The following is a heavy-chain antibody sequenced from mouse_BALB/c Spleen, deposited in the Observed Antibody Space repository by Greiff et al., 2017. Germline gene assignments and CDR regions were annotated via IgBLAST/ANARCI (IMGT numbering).Heavy chain of an antibody. Sequence: VQLQQSGPGLVKPSQSLSLTCTVTGYSITSDYAWNWIRQFPGNKLEWMGYISYSGSTNYNPSLKSRISITRDTSKNQFFLQLNSVTTEDTATYYCARSNYYGSSYDYYAMDYWGHGTSVTVSS. CDR3: ARSNYYGSSYDYYAMDY. D-gene: IGHD1-1*01. V-gene: IGHV3-2*02. CDR2: ISYSGST. CDR1: GYSITSDYA. J-gene: IGHJ4*01.